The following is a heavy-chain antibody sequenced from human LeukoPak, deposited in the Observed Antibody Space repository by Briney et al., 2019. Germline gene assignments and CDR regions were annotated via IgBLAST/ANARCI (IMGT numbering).Heavy chain of an antibody. CDR3: ARDPITVTTGGRYYYYGMDV. V-gene: IGHV1-69*01. Sequence: GPSVKVSCKASGGTFISYAISWVRQAPGQGLEWMGGIIPICGTANYAQKFQGRVTITADESTSTAYMELSSLRSEDTAVYYCARDPITVTTGGRYYYYGMDVWGKGTTVTVSS. D-gene: IGHD4-11*01. CDR1: GGTFISYA. J-gene: IGHJ6*04. CDR2: IIPICGTA.